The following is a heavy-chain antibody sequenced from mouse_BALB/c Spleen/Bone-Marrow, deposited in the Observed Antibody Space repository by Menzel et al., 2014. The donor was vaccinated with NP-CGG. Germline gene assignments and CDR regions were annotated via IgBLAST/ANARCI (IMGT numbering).Heavy chain of an antibody. CDR3: ARRGTGVDY. J-gene: IGHJ2*01. Sequence: ESGAELVRPGTSVKISCKASGYTFTTYWLGWVKQRPGHGLEWIGDIYPGGGYTNYNEKFKGKATLTADTSSSTAYMQLSSLTSEDSAVYFCARRGTGVDYWGQGTTLTVSS. V-gene: IGHV1-63*02. CDR2: IYPGGGYT. D-gene: IGHD4-1*01. CDR1: GYTFTTYW.